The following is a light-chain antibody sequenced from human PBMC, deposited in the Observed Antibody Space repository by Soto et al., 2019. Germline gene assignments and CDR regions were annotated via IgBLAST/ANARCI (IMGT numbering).Light chain of an antibody. CDR2: AAS. Sequence: AIQMTQSPSSLSASVGDRVTIICRASQDIRDDLGWYQQKPGKAPKLLIYAASILKSGVPLRFSGSGSGTKFTLSITSLQPEDFATYYCLQDYRYPWTFGQGTKVEIK. J-gene: IGKJ1*01. V-gene: IGKV1-6*01. CDR1: QDIRDD. CDR3: LQDYRYPWT.